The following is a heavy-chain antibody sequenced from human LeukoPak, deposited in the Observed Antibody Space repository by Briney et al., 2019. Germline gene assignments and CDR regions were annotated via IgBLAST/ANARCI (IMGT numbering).Heavy chain of an antibody. V-gene: IGHV3-30*02. CDR2: IRYDGSNK. D-gene: IGHD2-2*01. Sequence: GGSLRLSCAASGFTFSSYAMHWVRQAPGKGLEWLAFIRYDGSNKYYADSVKGRFTISRDNSKNTLYLQMNSLRAEVTAVYYCAKERTLYYYYMDVWGKGTTVTVSS. CDR1: GFTFSSYA. J-gene: IGHJ6*03. CDR3: AKERTLYYYYMDV.